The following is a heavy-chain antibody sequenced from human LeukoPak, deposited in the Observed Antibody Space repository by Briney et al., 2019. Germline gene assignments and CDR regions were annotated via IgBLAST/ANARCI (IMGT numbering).Heavy chain of an antibody. Sequence: GGSLRLSCAASGFTFSGYSLNWVRQAPGKGLEWVSAISGSGGSTYYADSVKGRFTISRDNSKNTLYLQMNSLRAEDTAVYYCAKDRPVAGTSWGQGTLVTVSS. CDR2: ISGSGGST. CDR1: GFTFSGYS. D-gene: IGHD6-19*01. J-gene: IGHJ5*02. V-gene: IGHV3-23*01. CDR3: AKDRPVAGTS.